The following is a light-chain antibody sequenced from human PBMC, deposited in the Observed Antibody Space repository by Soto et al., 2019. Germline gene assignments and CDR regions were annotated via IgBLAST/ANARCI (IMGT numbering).Light chain of an antibody. V-gene: IGKV3-15*01. CDR3: QQYNNWPIT. J-gene: IGKJ5*01. CDR2: GAS. Sequence: ETVMTQSPATLSVSPGGRATLSCRASQSISDTLAWYQQKPGQAPRLLIHGASTRATGFPARFSGSGSGTEFTLTITSLQSEDFAVYWCQQYNNWPITFGQGTRLEIK. CDR1: QSISDT.